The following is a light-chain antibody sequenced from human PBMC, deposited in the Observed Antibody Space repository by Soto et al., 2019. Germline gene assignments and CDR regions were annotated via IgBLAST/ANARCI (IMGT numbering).Light chain of an antibody. CDR2: GDS. J-gene: IGLJ2*01. CDR3: QSYDSSLNGYVV. Sequence: QSVLTQPPSVSGAPGQRVTISCTGSSSNIGAGYDVHWYQQLPGTAPKLLIYGDSNRPSGVPDRFSGSKSGTSASLAITGLQPEDEADYYCQSYDSSLNGYVVFGGGTKLTVL. CDR1: SSNIGAGYD. V-gene: IGLV1-40*01.